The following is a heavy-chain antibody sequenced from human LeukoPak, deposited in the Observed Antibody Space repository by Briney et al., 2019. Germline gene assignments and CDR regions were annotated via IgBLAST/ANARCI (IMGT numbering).Heavy chain of an antibody. J-gene: IGHJ5*02. Sequence: SETLTLTCTVSGAPLSSGGYYWGWIRQPPGKGLEWLGTIYYSGCTYYNPSLKSRVTISIDTSKGQFSLNLSSVTAADTAVYYCARVPPHTSSWFTWFDPWGQGTLVTVSP. V-gene: IGHV4-39*01. CDR1: GAPLSSGGYY. CDR2: IYYSGCT. D-gene: IGHD6-13*01. CDR3: ARVPPHTSSWFTWFDP.